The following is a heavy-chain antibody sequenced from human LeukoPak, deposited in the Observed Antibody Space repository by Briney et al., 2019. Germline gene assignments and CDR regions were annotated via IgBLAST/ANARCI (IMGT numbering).Heavy chain of an antibody. D-gene: IGHD5-12*01. V-gene: IGHV3-15*01. CDR2: IKSKTDGETT. J-gene: IGHJ4*02. Sequence: GGSLRLSCVASGFTLSNAWMSWVRQAPGKGLECVGRIKSKTDGETTDYAAPVKGRFTISRDDSKNMLYLQMNSLKSEDTAVYYCTADLPPPRGYDYPFDYWGQGSLVTVSS. CDR3: TADLPPPRGYDYPFDY. CDR1: GFTLSNAW.